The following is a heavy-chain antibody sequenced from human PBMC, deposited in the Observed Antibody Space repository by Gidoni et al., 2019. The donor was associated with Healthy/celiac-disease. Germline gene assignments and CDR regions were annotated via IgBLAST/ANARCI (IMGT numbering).Heavy chain of an antibody. Sequence: QVQLVESGGGVVQPGRSLRLSCAASGFTFSSYGMHWVRQAPGKGLGWVAVISYDGSNKYYADSVKGRFTISRDNSKNTLYLQMNSLRAEDTAVYYCAKGERGSGWYPDYWGQGTLVTVSS. D-gene: IGHD6-19*01. CDR2: ISYDGSNK. CDR3: AKGERGSGWYPDY. CDR1: GFTFSSYG. J-gene: IGHJ4*02. V-gene: IGHV3-30*18.